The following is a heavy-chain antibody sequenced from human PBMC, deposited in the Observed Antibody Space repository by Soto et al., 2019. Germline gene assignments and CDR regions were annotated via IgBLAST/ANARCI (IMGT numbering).Heavy chain of an antibody. CDR2: IRHDGGDK. J-gene: IGHJ4*02. Sequence: PGGSLRLSCAASGFSFSGYWMSWVRQAPGKGLEWVANIRHDGGDKYFLDAVKGRFTISRDNAKNSLYLQMNSLRVEDTAIYYCVRDAVVSGVDYFDYWGRGTLVTSPQ. CDR3: VRDAVVSGVDYFDY. V-gene: IGHV3-7*01. CDR1: GFSFSGYW. D-gene: IGHD2-8*01.